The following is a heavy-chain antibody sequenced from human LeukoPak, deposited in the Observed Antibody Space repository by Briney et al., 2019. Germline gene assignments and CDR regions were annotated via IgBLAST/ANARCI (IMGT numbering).Heavy chain of an antibody. Sequence: ASVKVSCKASGGTFSSYAISWVRQAPGQGLEWMGGIIPVFGTANYAQKFQGRVTITADESTSTAYMELSSLRSEDTAVYYCARFRLGYCSSTSCPMDYWGQGTLVTVSS. J-gene: IGHJ4*02. CDR3: ARFRLGYCSSTSCPMDY. CDR2: IIPVFGTA. CDR1: GGTFSSYA. V-gene: IGHV1-69*01. D-gene: IGHD2-2*01.